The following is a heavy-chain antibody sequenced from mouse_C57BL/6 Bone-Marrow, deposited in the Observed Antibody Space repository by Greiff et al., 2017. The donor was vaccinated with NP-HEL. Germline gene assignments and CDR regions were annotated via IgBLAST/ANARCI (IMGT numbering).Heavy chain of an antibody. Sequence: EVMLVESGGGLVQPGGSLSLSCAASGFTFTDYYMSWVRQPPGKALEWLGFIRNKANGYTTEYSASVKGRFTTSRDNSQSILYLQMNALRADDSATYYSARFIYNCDVRYFDVWGTGTTVTVSS. J-gene: IGHJ1*03. D-gene: IGHD4-1*02. CDR1: GFTFTDYY. V-gene: IGHV7-3*01. CDR3: ARFIYNCDVRYFDV. CDR2: IRNKANGYTT.